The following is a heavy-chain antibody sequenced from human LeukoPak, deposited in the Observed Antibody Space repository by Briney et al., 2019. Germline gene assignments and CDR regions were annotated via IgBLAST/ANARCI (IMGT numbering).Heavy chain of an antibody. J-gene: IGHJ6*03. Sequence: GGSLRLSCAASGFTFDDYGMSWVRQAPGKGLEWVSGINWNGGSTGYADSVKGRFTISRDNAKNSLYLQMNSLRAEDMTLYYCARDRSNRGEQWLVRSYYYYYMDVWGKGTTVTVSS. CDR2: INWNGGST. CDR3: ARDRSNRGEQWLVRSYYYYYMDV. CDR1: GFTFDDYG. V-gene: IGHV3-20*04. D-gene: IGHD6-19*01.